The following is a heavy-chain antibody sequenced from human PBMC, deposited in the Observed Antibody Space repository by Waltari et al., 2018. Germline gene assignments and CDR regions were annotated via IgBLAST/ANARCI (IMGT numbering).Heavy chain of an antibody. CDR3: AREIAAAGYFDL. J-gene: IGHJ2*01. Sequence: QVQLQESGPGLVKPSETLSLTCTVSGGSISSYYWSWIRQPPGKGLEWIWYIYYSGSTNDNPSPKSAGTISVDPSKNQFSLKLSSVTAADTAVYYCAREIAAAGYFDLWGRGTLVTVSS. CDR1: GGSISSYY. V-gene: IGHV4-59*01. CDR2: IYYSGST. D-gene: IGHD6-13*01.